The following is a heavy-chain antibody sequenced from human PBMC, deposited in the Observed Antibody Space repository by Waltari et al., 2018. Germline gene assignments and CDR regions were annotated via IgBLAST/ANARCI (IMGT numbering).Heavy chain of an antibody. Sequence: EVQLLESGGVLVQPGGSLRLSCAASGFTLSSYAMSWCRQAPGKGLEWVSAISGSGGSTYYADSVKGRFTISRDNSKNTLYLQMNSLRAEDTAVYYCAKDNWNYPRDWFDPWGQGTLVTVSS. D-gene: IGHD1-7*01. CDR1: GFTLSSYA. J-gene: IGHJ5*02. CDR3: AKDNWNYPRDWFDP. CDR2: ISGSGGST. V-gene: IGHV3-23*01.